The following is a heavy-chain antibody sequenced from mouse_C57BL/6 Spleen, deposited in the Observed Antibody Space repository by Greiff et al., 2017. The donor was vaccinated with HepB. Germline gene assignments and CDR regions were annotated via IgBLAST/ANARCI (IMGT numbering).Heavy chain of an antibody. V-gene: IGHV5-6*01. Sequence: EVQGVESGGDLVKPGGSLKLSCAASGFTFSSYGMSWVRQTPDKRLEWVATISSGGSYTYYPDSVKGRFTISRDNAKNTLYLQMSSLKSEDTAMYYCARKGYGGAMDYWGQGTSVTVSS. J-gene: IGHJ4*01. CDR2: ISSGGSYT. CDR3: ARKGYGGAMDY. CDR1: GFTFSSYG. D-gene: IGHD2-2*01.